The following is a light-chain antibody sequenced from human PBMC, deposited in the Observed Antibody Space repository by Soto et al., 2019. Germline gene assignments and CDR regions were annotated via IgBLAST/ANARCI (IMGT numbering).Light chain of an antibody. V-gene: IGKV3-15*01. CDR2: GAS. CDR3: QQYNNWPGT. Sequence: EIVMTQSPATLSASPGERATLSCRASQSVSSNLAWYQQKPGQAPRLLIYGASTRATGIPARFSGSGSGTEFTLTISSLQSGDFAVYYCQQYNNWPGTFGGGTKV. CDR1: QSVSSN. J-gene: IGKJ4*01.